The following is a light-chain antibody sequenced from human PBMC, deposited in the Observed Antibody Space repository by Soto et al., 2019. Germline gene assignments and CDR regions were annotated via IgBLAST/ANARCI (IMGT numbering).Light chain of an antibody. CDR1: QNLGTLY. V-gene: IGKV3-20*01. J-gene: IGKJ1*01. Sequence: EIVLTQSPGTLSLSPGERGTLSCRASQNLGTLYLAWFQQKSGQAPRLLIYSASSRATGIPDRFSGSGSGTDFTLTISSLQPDDFATYYCQQYNSYSWTFGQGTKVDIK. CDR2: SAS. CDR3: QQYNSYSWT.